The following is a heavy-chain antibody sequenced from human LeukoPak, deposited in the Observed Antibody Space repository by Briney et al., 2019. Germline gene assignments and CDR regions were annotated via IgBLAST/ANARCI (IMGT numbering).Heavy chain of an antibody. CDR1: GGSISSYY. CDR3: ARDVLTPPYNWFDP. V-gene: IGHV4-59*01. J-gene: IGHJ5*02. Sequence: PSETLSLTCTVSGGSISSYYWSWIRQPLGKGLEWIGYIYYSGSTNYNPSLKSRVTISVDTSKNQFSLKLSSVTAADTAVYYCARDVLTPPYNWFDPWGQGTLVTVSS. CDR2: IYYSGST. D-gene: IGHD4/OR15-4a*01.